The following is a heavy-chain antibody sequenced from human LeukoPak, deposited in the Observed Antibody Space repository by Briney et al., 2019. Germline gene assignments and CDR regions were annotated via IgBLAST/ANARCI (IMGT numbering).Heavy chain of an antibody. CDR3: VRGGGSASYFDH. CDR2: IDLDGSER. V-gene: IGHV3-7*01. D-gene: IGHD3-16*01. CDR1: GFTFSSSW. J-gene: IGHJ4*02. Sequence: QAGGSLRLSCAASGFTFSSSWMSWLRQAPGKGLEWVANIDLDGSERNYVDSVKGRFTIARDNAMNSLNLQMNSLRGEDTAVYYCVRGGGSASYFDHWGQGTLVSVSS.